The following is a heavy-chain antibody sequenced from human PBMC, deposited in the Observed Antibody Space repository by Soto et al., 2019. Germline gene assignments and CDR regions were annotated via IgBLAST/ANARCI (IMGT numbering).Heavy chain of an antibody. CDR3: AAASYYYDSSGPRGRAFDI. Sequence: GASVKVSCKASGYSFTSYGISWARQAPGQGLEWMGWISAYNGNTNYAQKLQERVTMTTDTSTSTAYMELSSLRSEDTAVYYCAAASYYYDSSGPRGRAFDIWGQGTMVTVSS. CDR2: ISAYNGNT. J-gene: IGHJ3*02. D-gene: IGHD3-22*01. CDR1: GYSFTSYG. V-gene: IGHV1-18*01.